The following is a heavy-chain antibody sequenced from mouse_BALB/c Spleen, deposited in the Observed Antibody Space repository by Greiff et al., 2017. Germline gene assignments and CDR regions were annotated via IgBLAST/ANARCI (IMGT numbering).Heavy chain of an antibody. J-gene: IGHJ3*01. Sequence: QVQLQQPGAELVKPGASVKMSCKASGYTFTSYWMHWVKQRPGQGLEWIGYINPSTGYTEYNQKFKDKATLTADKSSSTAYMQLSSLTSEDSAVYYCATTMITTAWFAYWGQGTLVTVSA. V-gene: IGHV1S26*01. CDR1: GYTFTSYW. D-gene: IGHD2-4*01. CDR3: ATTMITTAWFAY. CDR2: INPSTGYT.